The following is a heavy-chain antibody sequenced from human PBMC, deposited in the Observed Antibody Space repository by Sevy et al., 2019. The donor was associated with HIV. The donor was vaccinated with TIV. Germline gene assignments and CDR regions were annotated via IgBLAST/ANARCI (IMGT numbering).Heavy chain of an antibody. CDR1: GFTFNEYG. J-gene: IGHJ4*02. CDR2: INWDGADT. CDR3: AKNKGLPFGGIVEQYFDC. Sequence: GGSLRLSCAVSGFTFNEYGMSWVRQVPGKGLEWVSGINWDGADTDYADSVKGRFTISRDNAKNSLYQQMNSLRAEDTDLYLCAKNKGLPFGGIVEQYFDCRGRGTLVTVS. D-gene: IGHD3-16*02. V-gene: IGHV3-20*04.